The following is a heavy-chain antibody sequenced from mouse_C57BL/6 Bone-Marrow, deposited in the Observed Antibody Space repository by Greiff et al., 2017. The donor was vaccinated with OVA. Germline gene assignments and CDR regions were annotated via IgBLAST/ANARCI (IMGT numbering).Heavy chain of an antibody. V-gene: IGHV1-82*01. J-gene: IGHJ2*01. CDR1: GYAFSSSW. CDR2: IYPGDGDT. D-gene: IGHD1-1*01. Sequence: QVQLQQSGPELVKPGASVKISCKASGYAFSSSWMNWVKQRPGKGLEWIGRIYPGDGDTNYNGKFKGKATLTADKSSSTAYMQLSSLTSEDSAVSFCARDYYGSRGDYWGQGTTLTVSS. CDR3: ARDYYGSRGDY.